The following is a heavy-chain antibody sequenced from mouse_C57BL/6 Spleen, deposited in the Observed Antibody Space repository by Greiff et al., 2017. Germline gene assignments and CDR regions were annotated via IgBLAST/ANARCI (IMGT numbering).Heavy chain of an antibody. CDR3: VRHAEYYARDY. J-gene: IGHJ4*01. V-gene: IGHV10-1*01. CDR2: IRSKSNNYAT. Sequence: EVQGVESGGGLVQPKGSLTLSCAASGFSFNTYAMNWVRQAPGKGLEWVARIRSKSNNYATYYADSVKDRFTISRDDSESMLYLQMNNLKTEDTAMYYCVRHAEYYARDYWGQGTSVTVSS. CDR1: GFSFNTYA.